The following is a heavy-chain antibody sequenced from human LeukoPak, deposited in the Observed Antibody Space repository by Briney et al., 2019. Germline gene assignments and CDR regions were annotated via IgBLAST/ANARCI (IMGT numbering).Heavy chain of an antibody. Sequence: SETLSLTCGVSGASINSGGYSWSWIRQPPGKGLEWTGHISHSGSTYYNPSLKSRVTISVDRSKNQFSLKLTSVTAADTAVYYCASLIGGSGGYYNAVFDYWGQRTLVTVSS. D-gene: IGHD3-10*01. J-gene: IGHJ4*02. CDR3: ASLIGGSGGYYNAVFDY. V-gene: IGHV4-30-2*01. CDR1: GASINSGGYS. CDR2: ISHSGST.